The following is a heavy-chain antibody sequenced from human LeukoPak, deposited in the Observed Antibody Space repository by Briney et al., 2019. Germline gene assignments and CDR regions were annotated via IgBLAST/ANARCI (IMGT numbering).Heavy chain of an antibody. CDR3: ARDVEYLQH. J-gene: IGHJ1*01. V-gene: IGHV4-39*07. CDR2: INYSGRT. Sequence: SETLSLTCTISDDSISNNRYFWAWIRQPPGKGLEWIGSINYSGRTYYNPSLKSRLTMSVDTAKRQFSLKLISVTAADTAIYYCARDVEYLQHWGQGTLVIVSS. CDR1: DDSISNNRYF.